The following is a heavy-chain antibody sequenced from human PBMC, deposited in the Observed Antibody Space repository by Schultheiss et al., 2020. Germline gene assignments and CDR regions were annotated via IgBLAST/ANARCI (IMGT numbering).Heavy chain of an antibody. CDR3: ARDAFFVDFWSGPDGMDV. V-gene: IGHV6-1*01. D-gene: IGHD3-3*01. J-gene: IGHJ6*02. CDR1: GDSVSSNSAA. Sequence: SQTLSLTCAISGDSVSSNSAAWNWIRQSPSRGLEWLGRTYYRSKWYNDYAVSVKSRITINPDTSKNQFSLQLNSVTPEDTAVYYCARDAFFVDFWSGPDGMDVWGQGTTVTVSS. CDR2: TYYRSKWYN.